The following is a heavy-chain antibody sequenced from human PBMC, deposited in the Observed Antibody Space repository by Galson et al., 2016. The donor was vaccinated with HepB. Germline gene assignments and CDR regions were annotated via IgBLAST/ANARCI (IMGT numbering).Heavy chain of an antibody. Sequence: SLRLSCAASGFTFSSYWMTWVRQAPGKGLEWVANIKQDGSEKYHADSVKGRFTISRDNAKNSLYLKMNGLRAEDTAVYFCARDSGYCSGGCCYGDAFDIWGQGTMVTVSS. D-gene: IGHD2-15*01. CDR2: IKQDGSEK. V-gene: IGHV3-7*01. CDR1: GFTFSSYW. CDR3: ARDSGYCSGGCCYGDAFDI. J-gene: IGHJ3*02.